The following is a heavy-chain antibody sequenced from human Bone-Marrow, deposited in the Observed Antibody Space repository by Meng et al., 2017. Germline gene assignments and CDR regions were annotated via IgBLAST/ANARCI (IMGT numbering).Heavy chain of an antibody. CDR1: GYSFSTYA. CDR2: INAGNGDT. V-gene: IGHV1-3*01. D-gene: IGHD4-17*01. CDR3: ARGDFGCGDIKRPFNY. Sequence: ASVKVSCKASGYSFSTYAIHWVRQGPGQRLEWRGWINAGNGDTRYSQNFQGRVTITSDTSATTAYMELSSLRSEDTALYYCARGDFGCGDIKRPFNYWGQGTLVTVSS. J-gene: IGHJ4*02.